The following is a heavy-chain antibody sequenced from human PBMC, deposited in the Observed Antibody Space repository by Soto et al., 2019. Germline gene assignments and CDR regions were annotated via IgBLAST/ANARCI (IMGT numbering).Heavy chain of an antibody. D-gene: IGHD3-22*01. CDR3: ARDNRRLGAFDI. J-gene: IGHJ3*02. CDR2: VSAYNGNT. V-gene: IGHV1-18*04. Sequence: ASVKVSCKASGYTFTSYGISWVRQAPGQGLEWMGWVSAYNGNTNYAQKLQGRVTMTTDTSTSTAYMELRSLRSDDTAVYYCARDNRRLGAFDIWGQGTMVTLSS. CDR1: GYTFTSYG.